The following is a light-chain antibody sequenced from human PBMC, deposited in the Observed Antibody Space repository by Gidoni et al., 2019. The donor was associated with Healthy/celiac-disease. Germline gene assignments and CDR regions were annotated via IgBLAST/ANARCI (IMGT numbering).Light chain of an antibody. CDR2: DAS. Sequence: DIQMTQSPSSLSASVGDRVTITCQASQDISNYLNWYQQKPGKAPKLLIYDASNLETGVPSRFSGSGSGTDFTFTISSLQPEDIATYYCQQYDNLLPITFXQXTRLEIK. V-gene: IGKV1-33*01. CDR3: QQYDNLLPIT. CDR1: QDISNY. J-gene: IGKJ5*01.